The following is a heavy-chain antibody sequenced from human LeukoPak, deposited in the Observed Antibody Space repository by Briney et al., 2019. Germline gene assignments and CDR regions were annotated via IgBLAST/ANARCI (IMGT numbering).Heavy chain of an antibody. CDR2: IYSGGST. D-gene: IGHD3-22*01. CDR1: GFTVSSKY. V-gene: IGHV3-53*01. Sequence: GGSLRLSCAASGFTVSSKYMTWVRQAPGKGLEWVSVIYSGGSTYYIDSVKGRFTISRDNSKNTLYLQMNSLRAEDTAVYYCARERDSSGYVLAYWGQGTLVTVSS. CDR3: ARERDSSGYVLAY. J-gene: IGHJ4*02.